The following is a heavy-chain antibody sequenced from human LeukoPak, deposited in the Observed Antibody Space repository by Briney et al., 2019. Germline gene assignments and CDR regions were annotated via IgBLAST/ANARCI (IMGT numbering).Heavy chain of an antibody. V-gene: IGHV4-59*01. CDR1: GGSISTYQ. CDR3: ARDKRHSYGRYFDP. CDR2: MQSSGIS. J-gene: IGHJ4*02. D-gene: IGHD5-18*01. Sequence: SETLSLTCSVSGGSISTYQWNWIRKPPGKGLEWIGYMQSSGISKYNPSLKSRVNIFVDTPKNQFVLNLRSVTAADTAVYYCARDKRHSYGRYFDPWGQGMLVTVSS.